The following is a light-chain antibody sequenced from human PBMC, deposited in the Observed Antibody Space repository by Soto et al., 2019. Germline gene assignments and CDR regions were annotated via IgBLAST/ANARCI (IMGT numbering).Light chain of an antibody. CDR2: YAS. J-gene: IGKJ5*01. CDR3: QQYNNWPPIT. Sequence: EIMMTQSPATLSVSPGERATLSCRASQSVRNNLAWYQQKPGQAPRLLIYYASTRATGIPARFSGSGSGTEFTLTSSSLQYEDFALYYCQQYNNWPPITFGQGTRLEIK. CDR1: QSVRNN. V-gene: IGKV3-15*01.